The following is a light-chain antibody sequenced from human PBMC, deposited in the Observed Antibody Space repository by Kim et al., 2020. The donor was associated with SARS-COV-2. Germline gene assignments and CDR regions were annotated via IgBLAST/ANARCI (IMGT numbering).Light chain of an antibody. Sequence: SSELTQDPAVSVALGQTVRITCQGDSPRSYYASWYQQKPGQAPVLVIYGKNNRPSGIPDRFSGSSSGNTASLTITGAQAEDEADYYCNSRDSSGYVFGTG. CDR2: GKN. J-gene: IGLJ1*01. CDR3: NSRDSSGYV. CDR1: SPRSYY. V-gene: IGLV3-19*01.